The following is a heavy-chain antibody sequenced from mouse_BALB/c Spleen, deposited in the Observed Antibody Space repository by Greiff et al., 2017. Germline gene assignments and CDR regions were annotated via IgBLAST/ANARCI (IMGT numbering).Heavy chain of an antibody. CDR1: GFSLTSYG. D-gene: IGHD2-3*01. CDR3: ARDYDGGAMDY. Sequence: VQRVESGPGLVAPSQSLSITCTVSGFSLTSYGVHWVRQPPGKGLEWLGVIWAGGSTNYNSALMSRLSISKDNSKSQVFLKMNSLQTDDTAMYYCARDYDGGAMDYWGQGTSVTVSS. CDR2: IWAGGST. V-gene: IGHV2-9*02. J-gene: IGHJ4*01.